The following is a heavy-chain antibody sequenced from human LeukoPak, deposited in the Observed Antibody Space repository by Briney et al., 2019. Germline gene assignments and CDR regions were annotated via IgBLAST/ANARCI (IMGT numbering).Heavy chain of an antibody. V-gene: IGHV1-2*02. J-gene: IGHJ3*02. D-gene: IGHD6-13*01. CDR1: GYTLTGYD. CDR3: ARTDRPYSSRWYYALDI. Sequence: ASVKVSCKASGYTLTGYDMHWVRQAPGQGLEWMGWINPNSGGTNYAQKFQGRVTMTRDTSISTAYMELSRLRSDDTAVYYCARTDRPYSSRWYYALDIWGQGTTVTVSS. CDR2: INPNSGGT.